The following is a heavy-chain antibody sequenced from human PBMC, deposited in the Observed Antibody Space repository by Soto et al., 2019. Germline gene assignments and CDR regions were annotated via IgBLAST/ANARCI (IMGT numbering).Heavy chain of an antibody. V-gene: IGHV4-39*01. D-gene: IGHD3-22*01. Sequence: PSETLSLTCTVSGGSISSSSYYWGWIRQPPGKGLEWIGSIYYSGSTYYNPSLKNRVTISVDTSKNQFSLKLSSVTAADTAVYYCARSRRTYDSSGYYLGYWGQGTLVTVSS. CDR2: IYYSGST. CDR1: GGSISSSSYY. CDR3: ARSRRTYDSSGYYLGY. J-gene: IGHJ4*02.